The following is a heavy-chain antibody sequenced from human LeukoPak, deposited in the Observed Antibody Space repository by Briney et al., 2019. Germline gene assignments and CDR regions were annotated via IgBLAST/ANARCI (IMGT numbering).Heavy chain of an antibody. CDR2: INHSGST. D-gene: IGHD3-22*01. Sequence: SETLSLTCAVYGGSFSGYYWSWIRQPPGKGLEWIGEINHSGSTNYNPSLKSRVTISVDTSKNQSSLKLSSVTAADTAVYYCARVKMIVVVTTVDNWFDPWGQGTLVTVSS. V-gene: IGHV4-34*09. CDR3: ARVKMIVVVTTVDNWFDP. J-gene: IGHJ5*02. CDR1: GGSFSGYY.